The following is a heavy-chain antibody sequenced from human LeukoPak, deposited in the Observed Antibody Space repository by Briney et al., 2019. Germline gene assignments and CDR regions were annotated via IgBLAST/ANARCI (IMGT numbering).Heavy chain of an antibody. CDR3: ARETYCSSTSCYTPESHNWFDP. Sequence: SQTLSLTCTVSGGSISSGGYYWSWIRQHPGKGLEWIGYIYYSGSTYYNPSLKSRVTISVDTSKNQFSLKLSSVTAADTAAYYCARETYCSSTSCYTPESHNWFDPWGQGTLVTVSS. CDR1: GGSISSGGYY. V-gene: IGHV4-30-4*08. CDR2: IYYSGST. D-gene: IGHD2-2*02. J-gene: IGHJ5*02.